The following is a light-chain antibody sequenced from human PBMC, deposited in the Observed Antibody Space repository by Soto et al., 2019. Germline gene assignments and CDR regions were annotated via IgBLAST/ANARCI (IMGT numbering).Light chain of an antibody. J-gene: IGLJ2*01. CDR3: QSYDTANRVV. CDR1: SGNIDDYY. Sequence: FLLTQPHSVSESPGKTVIISCTGSSGNIDDYYVQWYQQRPGRAPTTVIYEDNQRPSGVPDRFSGSIDSSSNSASLTISGLQTEDEADYYCQSYDTANRVVFGGGTKLTVL. CDR2: EDN. V-gene: IGLV6-57*02.